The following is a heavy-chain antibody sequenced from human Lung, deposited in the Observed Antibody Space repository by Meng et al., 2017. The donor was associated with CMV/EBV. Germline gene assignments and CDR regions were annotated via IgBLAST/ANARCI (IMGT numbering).Heavy chain of an antibody. CDR3: AKDRGATNRYGMDV. D-gene: IGHD1-26*01. CDR2: ISWNSGSI. J-gene: IGHJ6*02. V-gene: IGHV3-9*01. CDR1: GFTFGDYA. Sequence: SLKISCAASGFTFGDYAMHWVRQAPGKGLEWVSGISWNSGSIGYADSVKGRFTISRDNAKNSLYLQMNSLRAEDTALYYCAKDRGATNRYGMDVWGQGTTVTVPS.